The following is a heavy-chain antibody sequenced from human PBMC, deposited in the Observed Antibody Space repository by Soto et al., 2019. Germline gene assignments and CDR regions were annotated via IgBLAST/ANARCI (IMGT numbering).Heavy chain of an antibody. CDR3: ARGMTTVTTLAY. D-gene: IGHD4-4*01. V-gene: IGHV4-30-2*01. CDR2: IYHSGST. CDR1: VGSISSGGYS. J-gene: IGHJ4*02. Sequence: QLQLQESGSGLVKPAQTLSLTCAVSVGSISSGGYSWNWIRQPPGKGLEWIGYIYHSGSTYYNPSLRSRVTISVDRSKNQFSLKLSSVTAADTAVYSCARGMTTVTTLAYWGQGTLVTVSS.